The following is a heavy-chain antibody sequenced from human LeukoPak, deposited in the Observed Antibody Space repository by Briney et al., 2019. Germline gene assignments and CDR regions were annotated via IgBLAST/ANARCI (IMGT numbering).Heavy chain of an antibody. CDR3: AKTQWPHYYYYYGMDV. J-gene: IGHJ6*02. Sequence: GGSLRLSCAASGFTFSSYAMHWVRQAPGKGLEWVAIISYDGNNKYYADSVKGRFTISRDNSKNTLYLQMNSLRAEDTAVYYCAKTQWPHYYYYYGMDVWGQGTTVTVSS. CDR1: GFTFSSYA. V-gene: IGHV3-30*04. CDR2: ISYDGNNK. D-gene: IGHD6-19*01.